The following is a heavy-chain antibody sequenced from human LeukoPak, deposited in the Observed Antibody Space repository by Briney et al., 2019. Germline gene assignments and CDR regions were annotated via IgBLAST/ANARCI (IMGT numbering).Heavy chain of an antibody. J-gene: IGHJ3*02. CDR1: RGSISSGSYY. D-gene: IGHD3-22*01. V-gene: IGHV4-61*02. CDR2: IYTSGST. Sequence: SETLSLTCIVSRGSISSGSYYWSWIRQPAGKGLEWIGRIYTSGSTNYNPSLKSRVTISVDTSKNQFSLKLSSVTDADTAVYYCARTWIVVVMGAFDIWGQGTMVTVSS. CDR3: ARTWIVVVMGAFDI.